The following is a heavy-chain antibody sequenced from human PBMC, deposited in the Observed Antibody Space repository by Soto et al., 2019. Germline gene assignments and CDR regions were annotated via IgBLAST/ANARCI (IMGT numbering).Heavy chain of an antibody. CDR2: IIPIFGTA. CDR3: ARSYTMIVVVRYYYYGMDV. D-gene: IGHD3-22*01. Sequence: ASVKVSCKASGGTFSSYAISWVRQAPGQGLEWMGGIIPIFGTANYAQKFQGRVTITADESTSTAYMELSSLRSGDTAVYYSARSYTMIVVVRYYYYGMDVWG. CDR1: GGTFSSYA. V-gene: IGHV1-69*13. J-gene: IGHJ6*02.